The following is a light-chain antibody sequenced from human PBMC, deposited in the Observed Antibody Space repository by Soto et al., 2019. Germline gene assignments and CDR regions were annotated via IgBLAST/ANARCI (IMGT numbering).Light chain of an antibody. Sequence: EIVLTQSPGTLYLSPGERATLSCRASQSVSSNYLAWYQQKRGQAPRLLFYAASARATGIPDRFSGSGSGKDFTITISRLESVDFAVYFCQLYGSSPPRYTFAQGTKLQIK. J-gene: IGKJ2*01. CDR3: QLYGSSPPRYT. CDR1: QSVSSNY. V-gene: IGKV3-20*01. CDR2: AAS.